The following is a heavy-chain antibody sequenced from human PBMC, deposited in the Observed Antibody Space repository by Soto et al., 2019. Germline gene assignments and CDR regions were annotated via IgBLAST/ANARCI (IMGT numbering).Heavy chain of an antibody. CDR1: GFTFSSYG. J-gene: IGHJ4*02. V-gene: IGHV3-33*01. Sequence: QVQLVESGGGVVQPGRSLRLSCAASGFTFSSYGMHWVRQAPGKGLEWVAVIWYDGSNKYYADSVKGRFTISRDNSKNTLYVQMNGLRAEDTAVYYCARGGYGDYFDYWGQGTLVTVSS. CDR2: IWYDGSNK. D-gene: IGHD4-17*01. CDR3: ARGGYGDYFDY.